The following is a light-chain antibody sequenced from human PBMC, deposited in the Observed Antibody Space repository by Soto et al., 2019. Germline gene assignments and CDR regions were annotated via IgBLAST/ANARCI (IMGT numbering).Light chain of an antibody. CDR3: EQYYSSPPT. CDR2: GAS. V-gene: IGKV3-20*01. Sequence: VLTQSPGTLSLSPGERATLSCRSSQSFSSSFLAWYQQKPGQAPRLLIYGASRRATAIPDRSSGSGSGADFTLTNSSLEPEDVALYYYEQYYSSPPTFGQGTKLEIK. J-gene: IGKJ2*01. CDR1: QSFSSSF.